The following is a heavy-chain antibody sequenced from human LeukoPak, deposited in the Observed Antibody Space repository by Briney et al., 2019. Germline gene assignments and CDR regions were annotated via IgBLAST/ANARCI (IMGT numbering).Heavy chain of an antibody. J-gene: IGHJ1*01. CDR3: ARAYKDRSLAGKKEFFQH. CDR1: GFTLDNYA. Sequence: GGSLRLSCAASGFTLDNYAMNWVRQVPGKGLEWISLISWNSGTIGYADSVKGRFTISRGNANNFLYLQMNSLRAEDTALYYCARAYKDRSLAGKKEFFQHWGQGTLVTVSS. CDR2: ISWNSGTI. D-gene: IGHD6-19*01. V-gene: IGHV3-9*01.